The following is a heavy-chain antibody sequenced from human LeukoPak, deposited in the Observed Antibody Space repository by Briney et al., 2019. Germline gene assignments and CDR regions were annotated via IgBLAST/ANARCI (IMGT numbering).Heavy chain of an antibody. CDR2: IYYSGGT. CDR3: ARGLDYYYGMDV. V-gene: IGHV4-31*03. Sequence: SETLSLTCTVSGGSISSGGYYWSWIRQHPGKGLEWIGYIYYSGGTYYNPSLKSRVTISVDTSKNQFSLKLSSVTAADTAVYYCARGLDYYYGMDVWGQGTTVTVSS. CDR1: GGSISSGGYY. J-gene: IGHJ6*02.